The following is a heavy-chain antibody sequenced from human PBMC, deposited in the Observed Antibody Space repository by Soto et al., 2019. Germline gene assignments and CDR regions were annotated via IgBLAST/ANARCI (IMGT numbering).Heavy chain of an antibody. J-gene: IGHJ6*02. CDR3: ARVRVEEECDYYYVMAF. CDR1: GFTVSGHD. CDR2: IYSGGST. Sequence: GGPLRLSCAASGFTVSGHDMSWVRQAPGKGLEWVSVIYSGGSTYYADSVKGRFTISRDNSKNTLYLQMNSLRAEDTAVYYCARVRVEEECDYYYVMAFWVHGTTVPVSS. V-gene: IGHV3-66*01.